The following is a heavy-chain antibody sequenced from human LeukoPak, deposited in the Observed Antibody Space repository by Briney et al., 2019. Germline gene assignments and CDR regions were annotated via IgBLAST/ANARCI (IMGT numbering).Heavy chain of an antibody. J-gene: IGHJ5*02. V-gene: IGHV3-72*01. D-gene: IGHD2-15*01. CDR2: TGNKANSYTT. Sequence: GGSLRLSCAASGFTFSDHYMDWVRQAPGKGLEWVGRTGNKANSYTTEYAASVKGRFTISRDDSKNSLYLQMNSLKTEDTAVYYCARESCSGGSCYSKGNWFDPWGQGTLVTVSS. CDR1: GFTFSDHY. CDR3: ARESCSGGSCYSKGNWFDP.